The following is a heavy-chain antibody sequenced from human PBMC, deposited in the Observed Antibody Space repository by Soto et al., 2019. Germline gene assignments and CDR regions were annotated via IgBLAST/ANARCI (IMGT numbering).Heavy chain of an antibody. J-gene: IGHJ4*02. Sequence: QVQLVQSGAEVKKPGASVKVSCKASGYTFTGYYMHWVRQAPGQGLEWMGWINPNSGGTDDEQKYQGGDPKTRDASIRTGYMELSRLRSDDTAVYYYARDLWRYSSSWYQGNYFDYWGQGTLVTVSS. CDR2: INPNSGGT. CDR3: ARDLWRYSSSWYQGNYFDY. CDR1: GYTFTGYY. V-gene: IGHV1-2*02. D-gene: IGHD6-13*01.